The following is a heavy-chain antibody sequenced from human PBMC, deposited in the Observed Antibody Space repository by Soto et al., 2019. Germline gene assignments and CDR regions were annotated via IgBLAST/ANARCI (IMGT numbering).Heavy chain of an antibody. Sequence: PGGSLRLSCAASGFTFSSYWMSWVRQAPGKGLEWVANIKQDGSEKYYVDSVKGRFTISRDNAKNSLYLQMNSLGAEDTAVYYCATTGGSGWFYFDYWGQGTLVTVSS. J-gene: IGHJ4*02. D-gene: IGHD6-19*01. CDR1: GFTFSSYW. CDR2: IKQDGSEK. V-gene: IGHV3-7*05. CDR3: ATTGGSGWFYFDY.